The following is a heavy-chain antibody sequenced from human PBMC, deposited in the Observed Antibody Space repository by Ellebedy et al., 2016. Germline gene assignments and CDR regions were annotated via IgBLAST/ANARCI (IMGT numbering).Heavy chain of an antibody. V-gene: IGHV3-30*03. CDR3: ARGFRGSCPNRHVLRFLEWLLCGLGDAFDI. CDR2: ISYDGSNK. D-gene: IGHD3-3*01. J-gene: IGHJ3*02. CDR1: GFTFSSYG. Sequence: GESLKISCAASGFTFSSYGMHWVRQAPGKGLEWVAVISYDGSNKYYADSVKGRFTISRDNSKNTLYLQMNSLRAEDTAVYYCARGFRGSCPNRHVLRFLEWLLCGLGDAFDIWGQGTMVTVSS.